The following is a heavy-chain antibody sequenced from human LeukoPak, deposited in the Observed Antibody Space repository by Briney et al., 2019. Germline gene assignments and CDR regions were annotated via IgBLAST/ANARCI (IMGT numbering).Heavy chain of an antibody. CDR3: ARDCSGGSCYYYYYGMDV. D-gene: IGHD2-15*01. CDR2: ISSSGSTK. V-gene: IGHV3-48*03. CDR1: RFTFSSYD. Sequence: SLRLSCAASRFTFSSYDMHWVRQAPGKGLEWVSYISSSGSTKYDADSVKGRFTITRDNANKALYVQMNSLRAEDTAVYYCARDCSGGSCYYYYYGMDVWGQGTTVTVSS. J-gene: IGHJ6*02.